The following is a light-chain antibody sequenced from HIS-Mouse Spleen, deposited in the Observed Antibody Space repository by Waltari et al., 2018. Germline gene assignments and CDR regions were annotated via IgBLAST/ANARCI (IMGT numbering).Light chain of an antibody. J-gene: IGKJ5*01. V-gene: IGKV3-15*01. Sequence: EIVMTQSPATLSVSPGERATLSCRASQSVSSNLAWYQQKPGQAPRRLIYGASTRATGIPARFSGSGSGTEFTLTISSMQSEDFADYYCQQYNNWPPVTFGQGTRLEIK. CDR3: QQYNNWPPVT. CDR1: QSVSSN. CDR2: GAS.